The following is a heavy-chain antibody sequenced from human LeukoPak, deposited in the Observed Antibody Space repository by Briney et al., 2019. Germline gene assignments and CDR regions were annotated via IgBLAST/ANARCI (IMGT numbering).Heavy chain of an antibody. V-gene: IGHV4-59*01. Sequence: SETLSLTCTVSGGSISSDYWSWIRQPPGKGLEWIGYIYYSGSTNYNPSLKSRVTISVDTSKNQFSLKLSSVTAADTAVYYCARGYEGPFDYWGQGTLVTVSS. D-gene: IGHD5-12*01. J-gene: IGHJ4*02. CDR1: GGSISSDY. CDR2: IYYSGST. CDR3: ARGYEGPFDY.